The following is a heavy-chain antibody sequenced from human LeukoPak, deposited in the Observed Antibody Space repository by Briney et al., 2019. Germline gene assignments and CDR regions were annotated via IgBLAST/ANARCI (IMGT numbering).Heavy chain of an antibody. CDR1: GFTFSTYP. Sequence: GGSLRLSCEASGFTFSTYPMHWVRQAPDKGLEWVAMISYHGSNEYYADSVKGRFTISRDNSKNTLYLQMNNARVEDTAIYYCARVHDTTGYYHYFDSWGQGTLVTVSP. CDR2: ISYHGSNE. CDR3: ARVHDTTGYYHYFDS. V-gene: IGHV3-30*04. J-gene: IGHJ4*02. D-gene: IGHD3-9*01.